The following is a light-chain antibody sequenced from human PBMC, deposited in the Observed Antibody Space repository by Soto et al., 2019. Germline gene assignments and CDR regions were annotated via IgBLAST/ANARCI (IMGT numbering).Light chain of an antibody. J-gene: IGKJ2*01. CDR3: QQYDTYYT. CDR2: GAS. CDR1: QSVTSN. Sequence: IVLTQSPATLSASPLYRATLSFRASQSVTSNLAWYQQKPGQAPRLLIYGASTRATGISARFSGSGSGTEFTLTISSLQPDDFATYYCQQYDTYYTFGQGTKVDIK. V-gene: IGKV3-15*01.